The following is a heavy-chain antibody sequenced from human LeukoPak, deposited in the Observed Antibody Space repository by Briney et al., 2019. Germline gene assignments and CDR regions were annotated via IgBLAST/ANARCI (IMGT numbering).Heavy chain of an antibody. CDR3: GSRHYYDSGGYYYDY. V-gene: IGHV3-23*01. Sequence: GGSLRLSRAASGFTFSNYGMSWVRQAPGRGLEWVSAITIRGDGTYYADSVKGRFTISRDNSKSSVYLQMNSLRAEDTAVYYCGSRHYYDSGGYYYDYRGQGTLVTVSS. D-gene: IGHD3-22*01. J-gene: IGHJ4*02. CDR2: ITIRGDGT. CDR1: GFTFSNYG.